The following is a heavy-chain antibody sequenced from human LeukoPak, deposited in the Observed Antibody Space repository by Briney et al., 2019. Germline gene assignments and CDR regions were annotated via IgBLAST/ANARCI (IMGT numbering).Heavy chain of an antibody. J-gene: IGHJ5*02. CDR2: MNPHSGNT. V-gene: IGHV1-8*01. CDR3: ARDPIVGATTVWFDP. CDR1: GYTFTSYD. D-gene: IGHD1-26*01. Sequence: ASVMVSCKASGYTFTSYDINLVRQATGQGLEWMGWMNPHSGNTVYAQKFQGRVTMTRNTAISTAYMELSSLRSEDTAVYYCARDPIVGATTVWFDPWGQGTLVTDSS.